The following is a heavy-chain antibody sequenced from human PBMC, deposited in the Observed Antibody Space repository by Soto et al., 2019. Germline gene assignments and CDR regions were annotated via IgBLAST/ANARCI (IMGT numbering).Heavy chain of an antibody. CDR3: AGGRLGNYFDY. J-gene: IGHJ4*02. CDR2: ITSGSII. V-gene: IGHV3-48*01. Sequence: EVQVVESGGGLVQPGGSLRLSCAVSGFTFSASGMTWVRQAPGKGLEWLSYITSGSIIYYADSMKGRFTISRDNAKNSLYLQMNSLRAEDTAVYFCAGGRLGNYFDYWGRGTLVTVSS. CDR1: GFTFSASG. D-gene: IGHD1-1*01.